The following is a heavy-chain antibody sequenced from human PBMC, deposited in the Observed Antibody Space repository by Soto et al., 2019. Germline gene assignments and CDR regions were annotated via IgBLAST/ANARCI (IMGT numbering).Heavy chain of an antibody. V-gene: IGHV1-18*01. CDR1: GYTFTSYG. D-gene: IGHD6-19*01. CDR2: ISAYNGNT. Sequence: QVQLVQSGAEVKKPGASVKVSCKASGYTFTSYGISWVRQAPGQGLEWMGWISAYNGNTNNAQKLQGSVTMTTGTPTSTAYMELMSLRCDDTAVYYCARVSGRIAVDLGYYYGMDVWGQGTTVTVSS. J-gene: IGHJ6*02. CDR3: ARVSGRIAVDLGYYYGMDV.